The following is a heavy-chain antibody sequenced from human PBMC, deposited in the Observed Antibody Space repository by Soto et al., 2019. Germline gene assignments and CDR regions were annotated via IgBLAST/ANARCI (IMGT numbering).Heavy chain of an antibody. CDR1: GGSVSSGSYY. J-gene: IGHJ4*02. V-gene: IGHV4-61*01. Sequence: PSETLSLTCTVSGGSVSSGSYYWSWIRQPPGKGLEWIGYIYYSGSTNYNPSLKSRVTISVDTSKNQFSLKLSSVTAADTAVYYCARGHILAVAGTGHFDYWGQGTLVTVSS. CDR2: IYYSGST. D-gene: IGHD6-19*01. CDR3: ARGHILAVAGTGHFDY.